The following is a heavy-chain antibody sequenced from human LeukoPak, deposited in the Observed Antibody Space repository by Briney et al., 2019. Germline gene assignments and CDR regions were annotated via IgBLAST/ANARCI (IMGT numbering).Heavy chain of an antibody. D-gene: IGHD2-2*01. CDR1: GYTFTSYY. Sequence: ASVTVSCKASGYTFTSYYMHCVRQAPGQGLEWMGIINPSGGSTSNAQKFQGRVTMTRDTSTSTIYMELSSLRSEDTAVYYCARGVNVVVPAAIDFDYWGQGTLVTVSS. J-gene: IGHJ4*02. CDR2: INPSGGST. CDR3: ARGVNVVVPAAIDFDY. V-gene: IGHV1-46*03.